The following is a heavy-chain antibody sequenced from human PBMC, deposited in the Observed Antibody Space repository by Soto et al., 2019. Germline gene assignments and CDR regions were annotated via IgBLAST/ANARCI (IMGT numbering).Heavy chain of an antibody. CDR2: INAGNGNT. D-gene: IGHD4-17*01. CDR3: VREIRWDYGDAFEN. CDR1: GYTFTSYA. Sequence: GASVKVSCKASGYTFTSYAMHWVRQAPGQRLEWMGWINAGNGNTKYSQKFQGRVTITRDTSASTAYMELSSLRSEDTAVYYCVREIRWDYGDAFENWGQGTMVT. J-gene: IGHJ3*02. V-gene: IGHV1-3*01.